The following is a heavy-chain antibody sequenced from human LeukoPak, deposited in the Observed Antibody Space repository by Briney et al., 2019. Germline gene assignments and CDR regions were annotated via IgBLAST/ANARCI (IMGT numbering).Heavy chain of an antibody. CDR1: RFTFSSYS. Sequence: GGSLRLSCAASRFTFSSYSMNWVRQAPGKGLEWVSYISSSSSTIYYADSVRGRFTISRDNAKRSLYLQMNSLRAEDTAVYYCARDRDSSWYGVFDYWGQGTLVTVSS. D-gene: IGHD6-13*01. CDR2: ISSSSSTI. J-gene: IGHJ4*02. V-gene: IGHV3-48*01. CDR3: ARDRDSSWYGVFDY.